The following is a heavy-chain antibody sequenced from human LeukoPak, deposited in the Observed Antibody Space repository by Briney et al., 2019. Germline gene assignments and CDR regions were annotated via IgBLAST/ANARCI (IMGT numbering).Heavy chain of an antibody. CDR2: IKTDGSQI. J-gene: IGHJ4*02. CDR1: GFTFSSYG. CDR3: ARDLNWETY. Sequence: GGSLRLSCAASGFTFSSYGMHWVRQAPGKGLEWVANIKTDGSQIYNVDSVKGRFTISRDNAKNSLYLQMNSLRAEDTAVYYCARDLNWETYWGQGTLVSVSS. V-gene: IGHV3-7*01. D-gene: IGHD7-27*01.